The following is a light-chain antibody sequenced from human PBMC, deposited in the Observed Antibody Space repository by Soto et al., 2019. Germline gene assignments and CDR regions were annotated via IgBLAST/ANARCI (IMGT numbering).Light chain of an antibody. CDR2: DAS. CDR1: QSVRSN. CDR3: QQYSSPPS. J-gene: IGKJ5*01. V-gene: IGKV3D-15*01. Sequence: EILMTQSPATLSGSPGERATLSCRASQSVRSNLAWYQQKPGQAPRLLIYDASNRATGIPASLSGSASGTDFPLTIGRLTSEDSAVYYCQQYSSPPSFGQGTRLEIK.